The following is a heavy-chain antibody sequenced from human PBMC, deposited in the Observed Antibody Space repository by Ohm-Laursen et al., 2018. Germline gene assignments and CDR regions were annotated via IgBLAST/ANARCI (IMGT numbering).Heavy chain of an antibody. CDR1: GGSISSYY. J-gene: IGHJ6*02. D-gene: IGHD3-3*01. CDR2: IYYSGST. V-gene: IGHV4-59*01. Sequence: TLSLTCTVSGGSISSYYWSWIRQPPGKGLEWIGYIYYSGSTNYNPSLKSRVTISVDTSKNQFSLKLSSVTAADTAVYYCARDRRNTIFGVVTHYGMDVWGQGTTVTVSS. CDR3: ARDRRNTIFGVVTHYGMDV.